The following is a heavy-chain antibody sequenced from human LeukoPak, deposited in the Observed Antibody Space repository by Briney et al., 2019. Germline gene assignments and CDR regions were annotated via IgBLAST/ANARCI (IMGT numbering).Heavy chain of an antibody. CDR2: IYTSGSA. CDR1: GGSISSYY. V-gene: IGHV4-4*07. J-gene: IGHJ3*02. D-gene: IGHD4-17*01. CDR3: ARASVTTFAFDI. Sequence: SETLSLTCTVSGGSISSYYWSWIRQPAGKGLEWIGRIYTSGSANYNPSLKSRVTISVETYKNQLSVKLSSVTAADTGVYYCARASVTTFAFDIWGQGTMVTVSS.